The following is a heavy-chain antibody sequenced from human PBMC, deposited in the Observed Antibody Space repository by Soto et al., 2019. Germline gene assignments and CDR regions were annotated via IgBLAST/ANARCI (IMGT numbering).Heavy chain of an antibody. Sequence: ASVKVSCKASGYTFSDHFIHWVRQAPGQGLEWMGIIHVGADRTTYTQKFRGRVTITTDASTSTAYMELRSLRSDDTATYYCARDGRKQLWVEGLNAMDVWGQGTTVTVSS. V-gene: IGHV1-46*01. CDR2: IHVGADRT. J-gene: IGHJ6*02. D-gene: IGHD5-18*01. CDR3: ARDGRKQLWVEGLNAMDV. CDR1: GYTFSDHF.